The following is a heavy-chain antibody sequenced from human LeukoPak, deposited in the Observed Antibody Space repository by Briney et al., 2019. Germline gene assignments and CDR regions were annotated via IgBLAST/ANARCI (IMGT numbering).Heavy chain of an antibody. CDR1: GGSFSGYY. D-gene: IGHD6-19*01. V-gene: IGHV4-34*01. CDR3: ARNRGWYATDV. Sequence: SETLSLARAVYGGSFSGYYWSWIRQPPGKGLEWIGEINHSGSTNYNPSLKSRVTISVDTSKNQFSLKLSSVTAADTAVYYCARNRGWYATDVWGQGAAVTVSS. J-gene: IGHJ6*02. CDR2: INHSGST.